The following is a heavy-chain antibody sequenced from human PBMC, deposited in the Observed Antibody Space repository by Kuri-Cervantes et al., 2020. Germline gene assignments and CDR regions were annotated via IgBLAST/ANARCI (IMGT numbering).Heavy chain of an antibody. CDR2: INAGNGNT. CDR1: GYTFTSYA. J-gene: IGHJ4*02. Sequence: ASVKVSCKASGYTFTSYAMHWVRQAPGQRLEWMGWINAGNGNTKYSQKLQGRVTMTTNTSTSTAYMELRSLRSDDTAVYYCARDLGPLAYCSSTSCSPGPSDYWGQGTLVTVSS. V-gene: IGHV1-3*01. CDR3: ARDLGPLAYCSSTSCSPGPSDY. D-gene: IGHD2-2*01.